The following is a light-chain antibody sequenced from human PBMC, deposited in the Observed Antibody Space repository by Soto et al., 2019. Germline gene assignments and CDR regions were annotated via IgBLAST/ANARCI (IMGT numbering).Light chain of an antibody. CDR1: SGSVSTSYY. CDR3: VLYMGSGIWV. V-gene: IGLV8-61*01. CDR2: STN. J-gene: IGLJ3*02. Sequence: QAVVTQEPSVSVSPGRTVTLTCGLSSGSVSTSYYPSWYQQTPGQAPRTLIYSTNTRSSGVPDRFSGSILGNTAALAITGDQADDESDYYCVLYMGSGIWVFGGGTKLTVL.